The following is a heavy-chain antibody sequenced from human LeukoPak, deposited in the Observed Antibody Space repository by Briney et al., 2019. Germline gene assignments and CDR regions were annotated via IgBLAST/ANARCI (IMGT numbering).Heavy chain of an antibody. Sequence: SGPTLVKPTQTLTLTCTFSGFSLSTSGVGVGWIRQPPGKALEWLALIYWDDDKRYSPSLKSRLTITKDTSKNQVVLTMTNMDPVDTATYYCAHRVFIWQQLGLDVIDAFDIWGQGTMVTVSS. CDR1: GFSLSTSGVG. D-gene: IGHD6-13*01. V-gene: IGHV2-5*02. J-gene: IGHJ3*02. CDR3: AHRVFIWQQLGLDVIDAFDI. CDR2: IYWDDDK.